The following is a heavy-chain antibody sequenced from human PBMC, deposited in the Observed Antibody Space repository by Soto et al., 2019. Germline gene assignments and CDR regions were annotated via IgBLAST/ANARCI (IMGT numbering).Heavy chain of an antibody. CDR1: GFTFSSYG. Sequence: GGSLRLSCAASGFTFSSYGMHWVRQAPGKGLEWVAVIWYDGSNKYYADSVKGRFTISRDNSKNRLYLQMNSLRAEDTAVYYCARDSRRIWRETGTTLYYYYYMDVWGKGTTVTVSS. CDR3: ARDSRRIWRETGTTLYYYYYMDV. D-gene: IGHD1-1*01. J-gene: IGHJ6*03. CDR2: IWYDGSNK. V-gene: IGHV3-33*01.